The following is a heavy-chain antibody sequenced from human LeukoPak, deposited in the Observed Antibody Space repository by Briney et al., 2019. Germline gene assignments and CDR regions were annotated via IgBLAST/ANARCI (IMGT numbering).Heavy chain of an antibody. J-gene: IGHJ4*02. V-gene: IGHV3-30*18. D-gene: IGHD4-17*01. CDR1: GFTFSSYG. CDR2: ISYDGSNK. Sequence: GRSLRLSCAASGFTFSSYGMHWVRQAPGKGLEWVAVISYDGSNKYYADSVKGRFTISRDNSENTLYLQMNSLRAEDTAVYYCAKDYGDYYDFDYWGQGTLVTVSS. CDR3: AKDYGDYYDFDY.